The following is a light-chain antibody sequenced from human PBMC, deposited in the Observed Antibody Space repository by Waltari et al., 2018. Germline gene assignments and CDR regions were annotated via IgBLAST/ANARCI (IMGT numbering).Light chain of an antibody. Sequence: EIVLTQSPGTLSLSPGERATLSCRASQSVTSISFSWYQHKPGQAPRLLIYGTSNRATGIPDRFSGSGFGTDFTLTIIRLEPEDFAVYYCQQYDGLVLTFGGGTKVEI. CDR1: QSVTSIS. V-gene: IGKV3-20*01. CDR3: QQYDGLVLT. J-gene: IGKJ4*01. CDR2: GTS.